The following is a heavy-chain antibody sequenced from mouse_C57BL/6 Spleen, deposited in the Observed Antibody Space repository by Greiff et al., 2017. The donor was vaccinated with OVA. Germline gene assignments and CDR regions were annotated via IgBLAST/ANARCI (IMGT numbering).Heavy chain of an antibody. J-gene: IGHJ4*01. CDR3: AEYYGSTPYYAMDY. V-gene: IGHV1-82*01. D-gene: IGHD1-1*01. CDR2: IYPGDGDT. CDR1: GYAFSSSW. Sequence: QVQLQQSGPELVKPGASVKISCKASGYAFSSSWMNWVKQRPGKGLEWIGRIYPGDGDTNYNGKFKGKATLTADKSSSTAYMQLSSLTSEDSAVYFCAEYYGSTPYYAMDYWGQGTSVTVSS.